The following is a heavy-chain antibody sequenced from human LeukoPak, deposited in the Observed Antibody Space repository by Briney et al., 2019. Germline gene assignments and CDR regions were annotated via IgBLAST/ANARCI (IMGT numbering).Heavy chain of an antibody. V-gene: IGHV1-69*13. CDR2: IIPIFGTA. CDR1: GGTFSSFA. Sequence: ASVKVSCKASGGTFSSFAISWVRQAPGQGLEWMGGIIPIFGTANYAQKFQGRVTITADESTSTAYMELSSLRSEDTAVYYCARWDSSGFPAGYYYGMDVWGQGTTDTVSS. CDR3: ARWDSSGFPAGYYYGMDV. D-gene: IGHD6-19*01. J-gene: IGHJ6*02.